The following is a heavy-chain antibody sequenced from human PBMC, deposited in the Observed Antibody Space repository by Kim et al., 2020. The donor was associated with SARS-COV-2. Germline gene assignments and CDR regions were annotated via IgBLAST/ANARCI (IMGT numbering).Heavy chain of an antibody. CDR1: GGSFSGYY. CDR2: INHSGST. Sequence: SETLSLTCAVYGGSFSGYYWSWIRQPPGKGLEWIGEINHSGSTNYNPSLKSRVTISVDTSKNQFSLKLSSVTAADTAVYYCARGDYYDSSGYYYRYGMDVWCQGTTVTLSS. V-gene: IGHV4-34*01. J-gene: IGHJ6*02. CDR3: ARGDYYDSSGYYYRYGMDV. D-gene: IGHD3-22*01.